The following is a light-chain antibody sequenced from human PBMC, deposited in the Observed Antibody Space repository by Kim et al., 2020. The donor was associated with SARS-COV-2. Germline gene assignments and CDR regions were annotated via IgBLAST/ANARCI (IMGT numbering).Light chain of an antibody. Sequence: PGERATLPCRASQSIDTSLAWYQRRPGQAPRLLVYDASIRATGVPDRFSGSGSGTDFTLTISSLEPEDFSTYYCQQRDSWPPAVSFGGGTKVDIK. V-gene: IGKV3-11*01. J-gene: IGKJ4*01. CDR1: QSIDTS. CDR2: DAS. CDR3: QQRDSWPPAVS.